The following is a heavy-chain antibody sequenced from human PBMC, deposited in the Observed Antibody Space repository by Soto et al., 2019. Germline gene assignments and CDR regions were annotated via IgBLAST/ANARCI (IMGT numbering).Heavy chain of an antibody. D-gene: IGHD3-10*01. Sequence: QVQLVQSGAELKKPGSSVKVSCTASGDTFSFYTMNWVRQAPGQGPEWMGRIIPMVRMANYAQKFQGRVTIIADKSTSTAYMELSTLRSEDTAVDYCTTNDGSGSAPFAYWGQGTLVTVSS. V-gene: IGHV1-69*02. CDR3: TTNDGSGSAPFAY. CDR2: IIPMVRMA. CDR1: GDTFSFYT. J-gene: IGHJ4*02.